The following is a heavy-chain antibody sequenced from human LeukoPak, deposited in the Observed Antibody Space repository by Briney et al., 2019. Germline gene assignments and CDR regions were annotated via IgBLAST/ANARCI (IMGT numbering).Heavy chain of an antibody. J-gene: IGHJ6*03. V-gene: IGHV1-2*02. D-gene: IGHD2-8*01. CDR1: GYTFTEHY. Sequence: ASVKVSCKASGYTFTEHYLYWVRQAPGQGLEWVGRINCNSGDANSAQKFQGRVTMTRDTSVSTAYMDLSSVTSDDTAVYSCARSAGHCSNGVCFTDYYMDVWGRGTTVTVSS. CDR3: ARSAGHCSNGVCFTDYYMDV. CDR2: INCNSGDA.